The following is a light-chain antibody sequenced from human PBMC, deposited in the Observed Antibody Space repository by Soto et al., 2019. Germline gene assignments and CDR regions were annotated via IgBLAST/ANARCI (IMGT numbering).Light chain of an antibody. CDR2: EVS. CDR1: NSDVGIYDF. Sequence: QSALTQPASVSGTPGQSITISCTGSNSDVGIYDFVSWYQHHPGRAPKLIVSEVSHRPSGVSNRFSGSKSGNTASLTISGLQAEDEADYYCSSYTSSSTPHYVFGTGTKVTVL. CDR3: SSYTSSSTPHYV. V-gene: IGLV2-14*01. J-gene: IGLJ1*01.